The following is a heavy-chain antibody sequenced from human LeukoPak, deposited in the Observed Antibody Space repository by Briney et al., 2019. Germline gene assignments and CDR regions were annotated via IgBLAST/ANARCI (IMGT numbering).Heavy chain of an antibody. CDR3: AKDRWYYDRSGTY. CDR1: GFTFSSYA. V-gene: IGHV3-23*01. Sequence: GGSLRLSCAASGFTFSSYAMSWVRQAPGKGLEWVSAISGSGGSTYYADSVKGRFTISRDNSKNTLYLQMNSLGAEDTAVYYCAKDRWYYDRSGTYWGQGTLVTVSS. D-gene: IGHD3-22*01. J-gene: IGHJ4*02. CDR2: ISGSGGST.